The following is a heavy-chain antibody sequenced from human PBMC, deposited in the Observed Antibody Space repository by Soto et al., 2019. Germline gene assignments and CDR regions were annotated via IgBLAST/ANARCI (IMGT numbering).Heavy chain of an antibody. V-gene: IGHV3-7*03. J-gene: IGHJ4*02. D-gene: IGHD6-19*01. CDR3: ARDQSGWPYYFDY. CDR2: IKQDGSEK. CDR1: GFTFSSYW. Sequence: GSLRLSCAASGFTFSSYWMSWVRQAPGKGLEWVANIKQDGSEKYYVDSVKGRFTISRDNAKNSLYLQMNSLRAEDTAVYYCARDQSGWPYYFDYWGQGTLVTVSS.